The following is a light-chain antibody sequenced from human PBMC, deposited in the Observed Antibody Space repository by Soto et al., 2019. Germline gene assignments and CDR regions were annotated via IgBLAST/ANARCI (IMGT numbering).Light chain of an antibody. CDR3: QQDYNLWT. Sequence: EIVMTQSPSTLSVSPGERATLSCRASQSVTSNLAWYQHKPGQAPRLLISDASSRATDIPARFSGSGSGTDFTLTISSLQPEDFAVYYCQQDYNLWTFGQGTKVDIK. V-gene: IGKV3D-15*01. CDR2: DAS. CDR1: QSVTSN. J-gene: IGKJ1*01.